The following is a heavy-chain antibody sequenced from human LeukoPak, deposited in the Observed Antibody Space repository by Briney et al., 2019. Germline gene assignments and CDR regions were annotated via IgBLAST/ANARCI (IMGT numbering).Heavy chain of an antibody. CDR1: GGSSRSGDYF. CDR2: IHFSGNT. CDR3: ARENNDYGGKKAFDY. Sequence: PSQTLSLTCAVSGGSSRSGDYFWSWIRQPPGKCLEWIVHIHFSGNTYYNPSLKSRVSISVDTSKNQFSLKLSSVTAADTAVYYCARENNDYGGKKAFDYWGQGTLVTVSS. V-gene: IGHV4-30-4*01. J-gene: IGHJ4*02. D-gene: IGHD4-23*01.